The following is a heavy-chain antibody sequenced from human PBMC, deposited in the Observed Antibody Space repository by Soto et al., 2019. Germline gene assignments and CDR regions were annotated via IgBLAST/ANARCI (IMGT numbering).Heavy chain of an antibody. CDR2: NNPSGGST. CDR1: GYTFTSYY. D-gene: IGHD5-12*01. V-gene: IGHV1-46*01. Sequence: ASVKVSCKASGYTFTSYYMYWVRQAPGQGLEWMGINNPSGGSTSYAQKFQGRVTMTRDTSTSTVYMELSSLRSEDTAVYYCARVEMATIKGNAFDIWGQGTMVTVSS. J-gene: IGHJ3*02. CDR3: ARVEMATIKGNAFDI.